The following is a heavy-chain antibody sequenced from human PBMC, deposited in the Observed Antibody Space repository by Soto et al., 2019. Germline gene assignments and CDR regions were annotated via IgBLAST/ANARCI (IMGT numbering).Heavy chain of an antibody. Sequence: KASETLSLTCTVSGGSISSSSYYWGWIRQPPGKGLEWIGSIYYSGSTYYNPSLKSRVTISVDTSKNQFSLKLSSVTAADTAVYYCARLPPATYSSGYYPFDYWGQGTLVTVSS. CDR3: ARLPPATYSSGYYPFDY. V-gene: IGHV4-39*01. CDR2: IYYSGST. CDR1: GGSISSSSYY. D-gene: IGHD3-22*01. J-gene: IGHJ4*02.